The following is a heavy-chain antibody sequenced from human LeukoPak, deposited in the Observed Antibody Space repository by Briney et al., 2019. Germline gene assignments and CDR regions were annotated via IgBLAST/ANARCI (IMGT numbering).Heavy chain of an antibody. CDR2: ISYDGSNK. CDR3: ARDMPLDP. Sequence: GSLRLSCAASGFTFSSYAMHWVRQAPGKGLEWVAVISYDGSNKYYADSVKGRFTISRDNSKNTLYLQMNSLRAEDTAVYYCARDMPLDPWGQGTLVTVSS. V-gene: IGHV3-30*01. J-gene: IGHJ5*02. CDR1: GFTFSSYA. D-gene: IGHD2-2*01.